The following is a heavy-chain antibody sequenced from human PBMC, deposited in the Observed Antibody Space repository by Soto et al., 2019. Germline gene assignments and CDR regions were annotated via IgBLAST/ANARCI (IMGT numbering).Heavy chain of an antibody. CDR1: GGTFSSYA. CDR3: ARAGAMKNYYFDY. V-gene: IGHV1-69*13. J-gene: IGHJ4*02. CDR2: IIPIFGTA. Sequence: ASVKVSCKASGGTFSSYAISWVRQAPGQGLEWMGGIIPIFGTANYAQKFRGRVTITADGSTSTAYMELSSLRSEDTAVYYCARAGAMKNYYFDYWGQGTLVTVCS.